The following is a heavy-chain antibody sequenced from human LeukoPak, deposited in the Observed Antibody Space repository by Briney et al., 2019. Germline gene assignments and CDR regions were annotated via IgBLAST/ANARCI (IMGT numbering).Heavy chain of an antibody. V-gene: IGHV5-51*01. J-gene: IGHJ5*02. CDR3: ARQHSGNYYGYNWFDA. CDR1: GYMFTTYW. D-gene: IGHD1-26*01. CDR2: IYPADSDT. Sequence: GESLKISCKGSGYMFTTYWIGWVRQMPGKGLELIGIIYPADSDTKYSPSFQGQVTMSADKSISTAYLQWRSLKASDTAMYYCARQHSGNYYGYNWFDAWGQGTLVTVSS.